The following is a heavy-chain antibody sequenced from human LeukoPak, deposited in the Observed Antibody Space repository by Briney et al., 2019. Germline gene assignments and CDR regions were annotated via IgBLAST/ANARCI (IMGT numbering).Heavy chain of an antibody. J-gene: IGHJ4*02. V-gene: IGHV1-46*01. Sequence: ASVKVSCKASGYSFTSYYMQWVRQSPGQGLEWMGIINPIGGSTTYAQNFQGRVTMTRDTSISTAYLELSRLTSDDAAVYYCAPSDVYYFDYWGQGTLVTVSS. D-gene: IGHD5-24*01. CDR2: INPIGGST. CDR3: APSDVYYFDY. CDR1: GYSFTSYY.